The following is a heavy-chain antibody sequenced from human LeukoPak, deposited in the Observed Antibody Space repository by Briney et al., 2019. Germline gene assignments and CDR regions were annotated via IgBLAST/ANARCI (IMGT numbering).Heavy chain of an antibody. CDR1: GYTFTSYG. V-gene: IGHV1-18*01. D-gene: IGHD6-25*01. CDR3: AKAGYSSGYFAEHFQD. J-gene: IGHJ1*01. CDR2: ISAYNGNT. Sequence: ASVKVSCKASGYTFTSYGISWVRQAPGQGLEWMGWISAYNGNTNYAQKLQGRVTMTTDTSTSTAYMELRSLRSDDTAVYFCAKAGYSSGYFAEHFQDWGPGTLVTVSS.